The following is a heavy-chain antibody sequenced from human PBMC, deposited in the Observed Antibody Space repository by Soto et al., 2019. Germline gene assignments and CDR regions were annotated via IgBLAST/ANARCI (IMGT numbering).Heavy chain of an antibody. Sequence: QVQLVQSGAEVKKPGASVKVSCKASGYTFTSYYMHWVRQAPGQGLEWMGIINPSGGSTSYAQKFQGRVTMTRDTSTSTVYMELSSLRSEDTAVYYCARPDEPYCGGDCPRAFDIWGQGTMVTVSS. V-gene: IGHV1-46*01. J-gene: IGHJ3*02. CDR2: INPSGGST. CDR3: ARPDEPYCGGDCPRAFDI. D-gene: IGHD2-21*02. CDR1: GYTFTSYY.